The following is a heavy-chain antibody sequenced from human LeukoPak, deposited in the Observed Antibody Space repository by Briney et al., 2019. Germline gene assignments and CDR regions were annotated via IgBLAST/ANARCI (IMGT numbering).Heavy chain of an antibody. J-gene: IGHJ4*02. D-gene: IGHD5-18*01. V-gene: IGHV5-51*01. CDR2: IYPGDSDT. Sequence: GLEWMGIIYPGDSDTRYSPSFQGQVTISADKSISTAYLQWSSLKASDTAMYYCARHTGGYSYGLAFGYWGQGTLVTVSS. CDR3: ARHTGGYSYGLAFGY.